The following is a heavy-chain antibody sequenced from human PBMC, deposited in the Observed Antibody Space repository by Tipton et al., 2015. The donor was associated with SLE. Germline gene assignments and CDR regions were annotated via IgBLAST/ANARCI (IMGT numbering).Heavy chain of an antibody. CDR2: IYPGDSDT. Sequence: QSGAEVKKPGESLKISCKGSGYSFTSYWIGWVRQMPGKGLEWMGIIYPGDSDTRYSPSFQGQVTISADKSISTAYLQWSSLKASDTAMYYCARGHYYGSGSYYNRALDIWGQGTMVTVSS. J-gene: IGHJ3*02. D-gene: IGHD3-10*01. CDR3: ARGHYYGSGSYYNRALDI. V-gene: IGHV5-51*03. CDR1: GYSFTSYW.